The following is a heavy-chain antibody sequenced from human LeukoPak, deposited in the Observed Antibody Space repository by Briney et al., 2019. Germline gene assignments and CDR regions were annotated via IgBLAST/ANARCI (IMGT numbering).Heavy chain of an antibody. D-gene: IGHD3-10*01. Sequence: PSETLSLTCAVYGGSFSGYYWSWIRQPPGKGLEWIGEINHSGSTNYNPSLKSRVTISVDTSKNQFSLKLSSVAAADTAVYYCARGRPMVRGRGWFDPWGQGTLVTVSS. J-gene: IGHJ5*02. CDR2: INHSGST. V-gene: IGHV4-34*01. CDR1: GGSFSGYY. CDR3: ARGRPMVRGRGWFDP.